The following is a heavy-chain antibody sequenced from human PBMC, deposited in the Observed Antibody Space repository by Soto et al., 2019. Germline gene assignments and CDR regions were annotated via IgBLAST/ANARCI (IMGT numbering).Heavy chain of an antibody. V-gene: IGHV4-61*01. CDR3: ARAGSPATHFDY. Sequence: PSETLSLTCTVSGGSVSSGSYYWSWIRQPPGKELEWIGYIYYSGSTNYNPSLKSRVTISVDTSKNQFSLKLSSVTAADTAVYYCARAGSPATHFDYWGQGTLVTVSS. D-gene: IGHD2-15*01. CDR2: IYYSGST. CDR1: GGSVSSGSYY. J-gene: IGHJ4*02.